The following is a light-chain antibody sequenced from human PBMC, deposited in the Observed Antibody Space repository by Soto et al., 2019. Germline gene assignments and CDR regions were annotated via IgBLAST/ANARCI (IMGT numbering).Light chain of an antibody. CDR3: ETWDSNTHTV. CDR1: SGHSSYI. CDR2: LEGSGSY. Sequence: QSVLTQSSSASASLGSSVKLTCTLSSGHSSYIIAWHQQQPGKAPRYLMKLEGSGSYNKGSGVPDRFSGSSSRADRYLTISTLQFEDEADYYCETWDSNTHTVFGGGTKLTVL. V-gene: IGLV4-60*02. J-gene: IGLJ3*02.